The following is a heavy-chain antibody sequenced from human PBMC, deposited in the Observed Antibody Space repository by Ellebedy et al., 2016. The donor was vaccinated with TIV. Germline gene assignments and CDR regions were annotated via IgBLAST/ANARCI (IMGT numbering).Heavy chain of an antibody. CDR3: AKGLKEQWLVNDY. D-gene: IGHD6-19*01. CDR2: ISGSGEYT. CDR1: GFTFSNYA. J-gene: IGHJ4*02. V-gene: IGHV3-23*01. Sequence: GESLKISCATSGFTFSNYAMSWVRRSPGKGLDWVSLISGSGEYTYYADSVKGRFTISRDNSKNTLYLQMNSLRTEDTAVFYCAKGLKEQWLVNDYWGQGTLVTVSS.